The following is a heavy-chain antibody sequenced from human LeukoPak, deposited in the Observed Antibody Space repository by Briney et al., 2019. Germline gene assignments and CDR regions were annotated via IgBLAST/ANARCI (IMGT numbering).Heavy chain of an antibody. D-gene: IGHD3-10*01. J-gene: IGHJ4*02. CDR1: GFTFSSYW. V-gene: IGHV3-74*01. Sequence: GGSLRLSCAASGFTFSSYWMHWVRQAPGKGLVWVSRINSDGSSTSYADSVKGRFTISRDNAKNTLYLQMNSLRAEDTAVCYCARAEASSDDGSFDYWGQGTLVTVSS. CDR2: INSDGSST. CDR3: ARAEASSDDGSFDY.